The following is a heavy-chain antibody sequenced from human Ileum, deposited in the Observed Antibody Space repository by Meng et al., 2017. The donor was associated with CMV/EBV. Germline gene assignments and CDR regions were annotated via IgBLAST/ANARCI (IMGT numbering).Heavy chain of an antibody. CDR2: INPDGGTT. CDR3: ARDGSITGGEDWFDP. Sequence: ASVKVSCKASGYAFTNYHIHWVRQAPGQRLECMGIINPDGGTTSIAQKFQGRVTLTRDTSTSTVCMELSSLTTEDTAVYYCARDGSITGGEDWFDPWGQGTLVTVS. D-gene: IGHD1-14*01. J-gene: IGHJ5*02. CDR1: GYAFTNYH. V-gene: IGHV1-46*01.